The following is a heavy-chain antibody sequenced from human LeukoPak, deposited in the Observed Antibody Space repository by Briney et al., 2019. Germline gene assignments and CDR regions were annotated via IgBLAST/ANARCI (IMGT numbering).Heavy chain of an antibody. V-gene: IGHV3-9*01. Sequence: GRSLRLSCAASGFTFDDYAMHWVRQAPGKGLEWVSGLSWNSGSIGYADSVKGRFTISRDNAKNSLYLQMNSLRAEDTALYYCAKGEAVADPFDYWGREPWSPSPQ. CDR2: LSWNSGSI. D-gene: IGHD6-19*01. J-gene: IGHJ4*02. CDR3: AKGEAVADPFDY. CDR1: GFTFDDYA.